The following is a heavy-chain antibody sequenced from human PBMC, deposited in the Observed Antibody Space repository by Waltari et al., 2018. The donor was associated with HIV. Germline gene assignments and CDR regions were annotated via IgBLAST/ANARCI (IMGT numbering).Heavy chain of an antibody. J-gene: IGHJ3*01. CDR3: LNDAAPGRDAIFDL. V-gene: IGHV3-30*02. Sequence: QVYVVESGGGVVKPGGSLRLSCTASGFNLKTSEIKWVRQAPGRGVGWVAGIRCEGNQESYDDSVKGRFIISRDNSKNAIFLEMTTLRLEDTAKSRWLNDAAPGRDAIFDLWGQVTMVTVS. D-gene: IGHD1-1*01. CDR2: IRCEGNQE. CDR1: GFNLKTSE.